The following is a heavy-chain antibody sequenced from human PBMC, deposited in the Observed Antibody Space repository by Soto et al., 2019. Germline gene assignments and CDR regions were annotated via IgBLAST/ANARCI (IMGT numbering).Heavy chain of an antibody. J-gene: IGHJ4*02. V-gene: IGHV3-48*02. CDR2: ITSDRKTI. CDR1: GFTFSIYC. Sequence: PGGSLRLSSAASGFTFSIYCMNWVRQAPGKGLEWVSYITSDRKTIHYADSVKGRFTIFRDSAKNSLYLQMNSLRDEDTAVYYCARSVEGHFDYWGQGTLVTVSS. CDR3: ARSVEGHFDY. D-gene: IGHD6-19*01.